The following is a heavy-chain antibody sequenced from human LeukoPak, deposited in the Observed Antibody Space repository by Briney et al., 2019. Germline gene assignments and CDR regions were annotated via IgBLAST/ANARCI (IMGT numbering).Heavy chain of an antibody. D-gene: IGHD4-17*01. J-gene: IGHJ4*02. CDR2: ISASGTIT. CDR1: GFTFSSFE. V-gene: IGHV3-48*03. Sequence: PGGSLRLSCAASGFTFSSFEMNWVRQAPGKGLEWISYISASGTITHYADSVEGRFTISRDNAKNSLYLQMNSLRAEDTAVYYCARGAYDYDDYWGQGTLVTVSS. CDR3: ARGAYDYDDY.